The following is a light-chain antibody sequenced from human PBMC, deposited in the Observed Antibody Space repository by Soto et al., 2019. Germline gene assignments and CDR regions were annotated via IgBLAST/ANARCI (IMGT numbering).Light chain of an antibody. V-gene: IGKV3D-15*01. Sequence: EIVMTQSPATLSASPGERATLSCRASQSVASSLIWYQQKPGQAPRLLIHGASSRATGIPARFSGSGSGTEFTLTISSLQSEDFALYYCQQYNNWPYTFGQGT. CDR2: GAS. CDR3: QQYNNWPYT. CDR1: QSVASS. J-gene: IGKJ2*01.